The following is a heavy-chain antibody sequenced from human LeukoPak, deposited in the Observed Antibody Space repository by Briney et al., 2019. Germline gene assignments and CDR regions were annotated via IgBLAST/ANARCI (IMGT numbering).Heavy chain of an antibody. J-gene: IGHJ4*02. CDR1: GYIFTSYG. V-gene: IGHV1-18*01. D-gene: IGHD3-22*01. CDR2: ISAYNGNT. Sequence: ASVKVSCKASGYIFTSYGISWVRQAPGQGLEWMGWISAYNGNTNYAQKLQGRVTMTTDTSTSTAYMELRSLRSDDTAVYYCTTHYYDSSGQYYFDYWGQGTLVTVSS. CDR3: TTHYYDSSGQYYFDY.